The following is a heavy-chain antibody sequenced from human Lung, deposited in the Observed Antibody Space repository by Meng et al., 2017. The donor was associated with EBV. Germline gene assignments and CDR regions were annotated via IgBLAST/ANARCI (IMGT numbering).Heavy chain of an antibody. V-gene: IGHV4-31*03. Sequence: QFQLQESGSGLVKPSQTLYLTCTVSGGSVDSGAYYWSWIRQRPGKGLEWIWYIYYSGSTFYTPSLKSRATLAVDTSKNQFSLKLNSVTAADTAVYYCARLRLVWMFDYWGQGALVTVSS. CDR3: ARLRLVWMFDY. CDR1: GGSVDSGAYY. CDR2: IYYSGST. D-gene: IGHD6-19*01. J-gene: IGHJ4*02.